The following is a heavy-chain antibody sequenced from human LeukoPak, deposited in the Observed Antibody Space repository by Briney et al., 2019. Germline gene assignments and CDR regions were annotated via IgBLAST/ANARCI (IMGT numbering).Heavy chain of an antibody. J-gene: IGHJ4*02. Sequence: PGESLRLSCIGTGFSFSSDAMGWVRQAPGKGLEWASGISGSGGSTYYADSVKGRFTISRDNSKNTLYLQMNSLRVEDTAVYYCAKDRGRTWVQVANWGQGTLVTVSS. CDR2: ISGSGGST. CDR3: AKDRGRTWVQVAN. CDR1: GFSFSSDA. D-gene: IGHD2-15*01. V-gene: IGHV3-23*01.